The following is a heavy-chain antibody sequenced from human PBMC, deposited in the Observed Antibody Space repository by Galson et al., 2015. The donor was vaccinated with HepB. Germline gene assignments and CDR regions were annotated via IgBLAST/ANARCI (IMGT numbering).Heavy chain of an antibody. J-gene: IGHJ2*01. D-gene: IGHD4-23*01. CDR3: AKSNRGLGSGHYGGGYFDL. V-gene: IGHV3-66*01. CDR2: VYRGGGR. CDR1: GFTVLGNY. Sequence: SLRLSCAASGFTVLGNYMAWVRQAPGEGLEWVSVVYRGGGRYSADSVQGRFTIFRDDSKNTLCLQMNSLRVEDTAAYYCAKSNRGLGSGHYGGGYFDLWGRGILVTVSS.